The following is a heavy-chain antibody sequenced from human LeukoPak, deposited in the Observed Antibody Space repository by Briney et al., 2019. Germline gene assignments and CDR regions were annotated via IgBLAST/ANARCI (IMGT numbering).Heavy chain of an antibody. CDR1: GGSISSYY. CDR3: ASGYSGSYWKSRYYGMTS. D-gene: IGHD1-26*01. CDR2: IYYSGST. V-gene: IGHV4-59*01. Sequence: SETLSLTCTVSGGSISSYYWSWIRQPPGKGLEWIGYIYYSGSTNYNPSLKSRVTISVDTSKNQFSLKLSSVTAADTAVYYCASGYSGSYWKSRYYGMTSGAKGPRSPSP. J-gene: IGHJ6*02.